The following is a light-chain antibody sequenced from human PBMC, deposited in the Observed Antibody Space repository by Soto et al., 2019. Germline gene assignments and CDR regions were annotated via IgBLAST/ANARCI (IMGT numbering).Light chain of an antibody. CDR3: QQTISLPLT. CDR2: AAS. Sequence: DIQMTQSPSSVSASVGDRVTITCRASQGISTWLAWYQQKPGKAPNLLINAASSLQSGVPSRFSGSGSGTDFTLTVSSLQPEDSATYCCQQTISLPLTFVGGTMLDSK. J-gene: IGKJ4*01. CDR1: QGISTW. V-gene: IGKV1D-12*01.